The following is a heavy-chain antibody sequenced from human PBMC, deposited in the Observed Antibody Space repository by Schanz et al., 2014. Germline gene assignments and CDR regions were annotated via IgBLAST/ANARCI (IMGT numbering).Heavy chain of an antibody. Sequence: EVELVESGGNLVQPGGSLRLSCAASGFTFSSHSMNWVRQAPGKGLEWVSYIRSDNNYIYYADSVKGRFTISRDNAKNSLFLQMNSLTAEDTAVYYCVREDMVRGIRAFDIWGQGTMVTVSS. V-gene: IGHV3-21*01. D-gene: IGHD3-10*01. CDR2: IRSDNNYI. J-gene: IGHJ3*02. CDR3: VREDMVRGIRAFDI. CDR1: GFTFSSHS.